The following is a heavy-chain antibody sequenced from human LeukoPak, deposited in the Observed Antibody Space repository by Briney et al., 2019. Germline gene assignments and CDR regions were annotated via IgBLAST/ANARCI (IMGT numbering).Heavy chain of an antibody. D-gene: IGHD1-20*01. J-gene: IGHJ5*02. CDR1: GGSISSYY. V-gene: IGHV4-59*01. CDR3: ARDLTGTTWFDP. Sequence: SETLSLTCTVSGGSISSYYWSWLRQPPGKGLEWIGYIYYSGSTNYNPSLKSRVTISVDTSKNQFSLKLSSVTAADTAVYYCARDLTGTTWFDPWGQGTLVTVSS. CDR2: IYYSGST.